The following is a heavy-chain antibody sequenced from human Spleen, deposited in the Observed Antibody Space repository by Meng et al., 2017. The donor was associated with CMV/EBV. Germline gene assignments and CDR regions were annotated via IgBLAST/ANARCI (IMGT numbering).Heavy chain of an antibody. CDR2: IRYDGTTQ. D-gene: IGHD4-17*01. V-gene: IGHV3-30*02. CDR3: AKDTDGDASFADALDI. CDR1: GFTFSSYG. J-gene: IGHJ3*02. Sequence: GESLKISCVASGFTFSSYGMHWVRQAPGRGLEWVTFIRYDGTTQYYIDSVKGRFTISRDNAKNSLYLQMNSLRAEDTALYYCAKDTDGDASFADALDIWGQGTMVTVSS.